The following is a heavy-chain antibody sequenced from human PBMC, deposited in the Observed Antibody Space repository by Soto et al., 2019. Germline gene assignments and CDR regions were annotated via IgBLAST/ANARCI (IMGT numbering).Heavy chain of an antibody. CDR2: INHSGST. D-gene: IGHD3-10*01. J-gene: IGHJ5*02. Sequence: PSETLSLTCAVYGGSFSGYYWSWIRQPPGKGLEWIGEINHSGSTNYNPSLKSRVTISVDTSKNQFSLKLSSVTAADTAVYYCARGRPHYYGLGSYYGRNKGWFDPWGQGTLVTVSS. CDR1: GGSFSGYY. CDR3: ARGRPHYYGLGSYYGRNKGWFDP. V-gene: IGHV4-34*01.